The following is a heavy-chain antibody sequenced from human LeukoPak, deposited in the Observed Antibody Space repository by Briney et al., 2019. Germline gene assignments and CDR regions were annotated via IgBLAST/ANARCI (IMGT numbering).Heavy chain of an antibody. J-gene: IGHJ6*02. Sequence: GGSLRLSCAASGFTFSSYAMSWVRQAPGKGLEWVSAISGSGGSTYYADSVKGRFTISRDNSKNTLYLQMNSLRAEDTAVYYCAKDLDRGYDSTNYYYGMDVWGQGTTVTVSS. V-gene: IGHV3-23*01. CDR1: GFTFSSYA. CDR3: AKDLDRGYDSTNYYYGMDV. CDR2: ISGSGGST. D-gene: IGHD3-22*01.